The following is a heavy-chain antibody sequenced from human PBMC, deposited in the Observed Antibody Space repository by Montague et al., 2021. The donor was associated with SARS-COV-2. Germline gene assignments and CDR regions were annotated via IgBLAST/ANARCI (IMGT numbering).Heavy chain of an antibody. Sequence: SETLSLTCAVYGGSFSDYYWSWIRQPPGKGLEWIGEIDQGGATNYSPAFRSRLTLSVDTSKNQFSLKLNSVTAADTAVYFCARGQRQSFSVFGVLAGGPELKHYGLDVWGLGTTVTVS. D-gene: IGHD3-3*01. CDR1: GGSFSDYY. V-gene: IGHV4-34*01. J-gene: IGHJ6*02. CDR3: ARGQRQSFSVFGVLAGGPELKHYGLDV. CDR2: IDQGGAT.